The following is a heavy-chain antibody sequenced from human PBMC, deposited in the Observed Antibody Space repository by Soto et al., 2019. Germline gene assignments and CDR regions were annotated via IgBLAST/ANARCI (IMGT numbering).Heavy chain of an antibody. CDR1: GYTFTSYG. D-gene: IGHD6-19*01. J-gene: IGHJ6*02. CDR2: ISAYNGNT. Sequence: QVQLVQSGAEVKKPGASVKVSCKASGYTFTSYGISWVRQAPGQGLEWMGWISAYNGNTNYAQKLQGRVTMTTDTSTSTAYMERRSLRSDDTAVYYCARDRSSSGWYYYYYGMDVWGQGTTVTVSS. CDR3: ARDRSSSGWYYYYYGMDV. V-gene: IGHV1-18*04.